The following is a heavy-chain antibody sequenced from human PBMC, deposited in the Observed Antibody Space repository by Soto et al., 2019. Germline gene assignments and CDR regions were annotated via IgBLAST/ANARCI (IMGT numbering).Heavy chain of an antibody. V-gene: IGHV3-23*01. CDR2: ITNSGGST. J-gene: IGHJ5*02. CDR1: GFAFNSYA. CDR3: TNEHDYGYYGWFDP. Sequence: GGSLRLSCVASGFAFNSYAMTWVRQAPGKRLEWVSTITNSGGSTYYADSVKDRFTISRDNSKNTLYMQITTLTAEDTAIYYCTNEHDYGYYGWFDPWGTGSLVTVSS. D-gene: IGHD4-17*01.